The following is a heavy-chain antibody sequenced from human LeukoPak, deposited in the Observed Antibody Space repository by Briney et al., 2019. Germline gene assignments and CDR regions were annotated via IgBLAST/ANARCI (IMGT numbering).Heavy chain of an antibody. Sequence: SETLSLTCTGSGGSISSYYWSWIRQPPGKGLEWIGYIYYSGSTNYNPSLKSRVTISVDTSKNQFSLKLSSVTAADTAVYYCARLESSSWYPNFDYWGQGTLVTVSS. J-gene: IGHJ4*02. CDR1: GGSISSYY. CDR2: IYYSGST. V-gene: IGHV4-59*08. CDR3: ARLESSSWYPNFDY. D-gene: IGHD6-13*01.